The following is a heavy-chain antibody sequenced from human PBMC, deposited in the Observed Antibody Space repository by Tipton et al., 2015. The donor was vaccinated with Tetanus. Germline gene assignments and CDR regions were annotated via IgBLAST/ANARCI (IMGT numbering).Heavy chain of an antibody. V-gene: IGHV4-34*01. CDR1: GGSFTDYS. CDR2: VNQAGNT. CDR3: ARGSRTRIYDSSGYSFRYFYGMDV. D-gene: IGHD3-22*01. J-gene: IGHJ6*02. Sequence: TLSLTCAVYGGSFTDYSWSWIRQPPGQGLEWIGEVNQAGNTDYIPSLKGRVTMSLDTSKSQLSLNLRSVTAADTAVYYCARGSRTRIYDSSGYSFRYFYGMDVWGLGATVTVSS.